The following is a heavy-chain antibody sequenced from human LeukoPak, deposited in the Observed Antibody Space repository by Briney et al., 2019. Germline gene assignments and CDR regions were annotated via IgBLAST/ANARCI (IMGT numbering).Heavy chain of an antibody. J-gene: IGHJ5*02. V-gene: IGHV4-38-2*02. CDR1: GYSISSGFY. Sequence: PSETLSLTCTVSGYSISSGFYWGWIRQPPGKGLEWIGSIYHTGSTHYNPSLKSRLSISIDTSKNQFSLKLNSVTAADTAVYYCARADYVGAWGQGTLVTVSS. D-gene: IGHD4/OR15-4a*01. CDR2: IYHTGST. CDR3: ARADYVGA.